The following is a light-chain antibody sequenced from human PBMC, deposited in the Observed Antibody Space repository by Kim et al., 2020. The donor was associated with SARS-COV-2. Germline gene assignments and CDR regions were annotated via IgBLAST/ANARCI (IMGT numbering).Light chain of an antibody. Sequence: APRKTARITCGGKTIGSKSVHWYQQKPGQAPVLVIYYDSDRPSGIPERFSGSNSGNTATLTISRVEAGDEADYYCQVWDSSSDHVVFGGGTQLTVL. J-gene: IGLJ2*01. CDR3: QVWDSSSDHVV. CDR1: TIGSKS. CDR2: YDS. V-gene: IGLV3-21*04.